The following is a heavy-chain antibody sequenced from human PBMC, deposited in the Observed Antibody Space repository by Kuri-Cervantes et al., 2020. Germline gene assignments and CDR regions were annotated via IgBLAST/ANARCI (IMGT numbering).Heavy chain of an antibody. CDR3: AKDIGSGSYYYFDY. D-gene: IGHD1-26*01. V-gene: IGHV3-30*02. Sequence: GGSLRLSCAASGFTFSNYGMHWVRQAPGKGLQWVAVIWYDGSNKFYADSVKGRFTISRDNSKNTLYLQMNSLRVEDTAVYYCAKDIGSGSYYYFDYWGQGTLVTVSS. CDR2: IWYDGSNK. CDR1: GFTFSNYG. J-gene: IGHJ4*02.